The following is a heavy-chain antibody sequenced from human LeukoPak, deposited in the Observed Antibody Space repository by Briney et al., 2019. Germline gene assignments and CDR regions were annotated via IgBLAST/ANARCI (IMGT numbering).Heavy chain of an antibody. Sequence: GGSLRLSCAASGFTFSSYGMHWVRQAPGKGLEWVAFIRYDGSNKYYADSVKGRFTISRDNSKNTLYLQMNSLRAEDTAVYYCAKLGSGYWDILLLRDMDVWGKGTTVTVSS. CDR1: GFTFSSYG. D-gene: IGHD3-3*01. CDR2: IRYDGSNK. CDR3: AKLGSGYWDILLLRDMDV. V-gene: IGHV3-30*02. J-gene: IGHJ6*03.